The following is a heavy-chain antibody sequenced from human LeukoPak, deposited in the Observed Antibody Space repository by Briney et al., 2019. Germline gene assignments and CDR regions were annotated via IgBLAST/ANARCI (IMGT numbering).Heavy chain of an antibody. CDR1: GGSFSGYY. CDR3: ARRTIWGYYFDY. CDR2: INHSGST. Sequence: SSETLSLTCAVYGGSFSGYYWSWIRQPPGKGLEWIGEINHSGSTNYNPSLKSRVTISVDTSKNQFSLKLSSVTAADTAVYYCARRTIWGYYFDYWGQGTLVTVSS. D-gene: IGHD3-16*01. V-gene: IGHV4-34*01. J-gene: IGHJ4*02.